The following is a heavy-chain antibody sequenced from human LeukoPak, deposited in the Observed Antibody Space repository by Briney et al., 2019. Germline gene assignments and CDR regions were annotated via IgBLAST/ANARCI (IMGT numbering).Heavy chain of an antibody. CDR1: GFTFSSYA. D-gene: IGHD4-17*01. CDR2: ISYDGSNK. V-gene: IGHV3-30*04. CDR3: ARVAGMTTWDY. Sequence: PGGSLRLSCAASGFTFSSYAMHWVRQAPGKGLEWVAVISYDGSNKYYADSVKGRFTISRDNSKNTLYLQMNSLRAEDTAVYYCARVAGMTTWDYWGQGTLVTVSS. J-gene: IGHJ4*02.